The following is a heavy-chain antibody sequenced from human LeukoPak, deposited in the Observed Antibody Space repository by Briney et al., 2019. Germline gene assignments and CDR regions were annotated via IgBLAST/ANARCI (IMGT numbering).Heavy chain of an antibody. V-gene: IGHV3-48*04. CDR3: ARDHNYAFDN. D-gene: IGHD5-24*01. CDR1: GFIFRDYS. CDR2: IGIDSGNT. Sequence: GGSLRLSCEGSGFIFRDYSMNWVRQAPGKGLEWISYIGIDSGNTKYADSVKGRFTISGDNAKNSLYLQMNSLRVEDTAVYYCARDHNYAFDNWGQGTLVTVSS. J-gene: IGHJ4*02.